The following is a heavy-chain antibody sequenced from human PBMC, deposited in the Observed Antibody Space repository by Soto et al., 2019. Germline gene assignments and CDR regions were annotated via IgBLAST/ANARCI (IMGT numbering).Heavy chain of an antibody. D-gene: IGHD3-3*01. V-gene: IGHV3-23*01. J-gene: IGHJ4*02. CDR2: ISGSGGST. CDR1: GFTFSSYA. Sequence: EVQLLESGGGLVQPGGSLRLSCAASGFTFSSYAMSWVRQAPGKGLEWVSAISGSGGSTYYADSVKGRFTISRDNSKNTLYRQMNSLRAEDTAVYYCAKARSSHSVRFLEWLHWGRGTLVTVSS. CDR3: AKARSSHSVRFLEWLH.